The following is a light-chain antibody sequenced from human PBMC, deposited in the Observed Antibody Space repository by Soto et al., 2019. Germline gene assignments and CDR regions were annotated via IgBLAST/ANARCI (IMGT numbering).Light chain of an antibody. J-gene: IGKJ1*01. CDR3: QHYNSYSEA. Sequence: AIRLTQSPSSLSASVGARVPITCRASQGISGYLAWYQQKPGKAPQLLIYAASSLQSGVPSRFSGSGSGTDFTLTISSLQPDDFATYYCQHYNSYSEAFGQGTKVDIK. CDR2: AAS. CDR1: QGISGY. V-gene: IGKV1-13*02.